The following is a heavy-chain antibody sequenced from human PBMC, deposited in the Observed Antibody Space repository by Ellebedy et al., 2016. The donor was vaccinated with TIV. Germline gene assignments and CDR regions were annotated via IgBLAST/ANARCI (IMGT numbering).Heavy chain of an antibody. CDR1: GFSLTTTGMC. CDR3: ARMGEDAYKNGYLDS. V-gene: IGHV2-70*17. CDR2: IDWDDDE. Sequence: SGPTLVKPTQTLTVTCTFSGFSLTTTGMCVGWVRQPPGKALEWLVRIDWDDDEFYNPSLKTRLTISKDTPKNQVFLRMTNMNPVDTATYYCARMGEDAYKNGYLDSWGQGIQVTVSS. J-gene: IGHJ4*02. D-gene: IGHD5-24*01.